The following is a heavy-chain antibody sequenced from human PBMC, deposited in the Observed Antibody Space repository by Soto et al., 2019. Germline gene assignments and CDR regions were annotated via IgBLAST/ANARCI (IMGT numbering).Heavy chain of an antibody. D-gene: IGHD2-2*02. CDR2: ISAYNGNT. Sequence: ASVKVSCKASGYTFTSYGISWVRQAPGQGLEWMGWISAYNGNTNYAQKLQGRVTMTTDTSTSTAYMELRSLRSDDTAVYYCARGVGVVPAAIARYMDVWGKGTTVTVSS. V-gene: IGHV1-18*01. CDR1: GYTFTSYG. CDR3: ARGVGVVPAAIARYMDV. J-gene: IGHJ6*03.